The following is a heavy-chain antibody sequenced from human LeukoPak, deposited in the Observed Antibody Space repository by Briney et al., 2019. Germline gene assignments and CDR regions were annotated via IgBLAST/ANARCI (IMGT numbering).Heavy chain of an antibody. V-gene: IGHV3-23*01. D-gene: IGHD5-18*01. Sequence: PGGSLRLSCAASGFTFSSYAMSWVRQAPGKGLEWVSAISGSGGGTYYADSVKGRFTISRDNSKNTLYLQMNSLRAEDTAVYYCAKLKRESAMVTYFDYWGQGTLVTVSS. CDR2: ISGSGGGT. CDR1: GFTFSSYA. CDR3: AKLKRESAMVTYFDY. J-gene: IGHJ4*02.